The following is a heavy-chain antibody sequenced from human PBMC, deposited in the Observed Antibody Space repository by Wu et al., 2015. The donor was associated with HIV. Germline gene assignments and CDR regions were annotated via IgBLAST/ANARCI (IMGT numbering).Heavy chain of an antibody. CDR2: LIPMYGTA. V-gene: IGHV1-69*18. J-gene: IGHJ4*02. CDR1: GATFSVYA. D-gene: IGHD5-18*01. Sequence: QVQLVQSGAEVKKSGSSVRVSCKASGATFSVYALSWVRQAPGQGLEWMGRLIPMYGTADYAQKFQGRVTITADVSTNTAYMVVSSLTFDDTAVYYCAGGGGRTAMDPFDFWGQGTLVTVSS. CDR3: AGGGGRTAMDPFDF.